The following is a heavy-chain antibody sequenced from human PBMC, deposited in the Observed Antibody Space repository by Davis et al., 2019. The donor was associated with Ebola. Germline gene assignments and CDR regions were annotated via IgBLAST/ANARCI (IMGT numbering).Heavy chain of an antibody. J-gene: IGHJ6*03. V-gene: IGHV4-61*01. CDR3: ARGTGDEIYYYYYMDV. CDR1: GGSVSSGSYY. D-gene: IGHD7-27*01. CDR2: IYYSGST. Sequence: MPSETLSLTCTVSGGSVSSGSYYWSWIRQPPGKGLEWIGDIYYSGSTNYNPSLKSRVTIPVDTSKKQFSLKLSSVTAADTAVYYCARGTGDEIYYYYYMDVWGKGTTVTVSS.